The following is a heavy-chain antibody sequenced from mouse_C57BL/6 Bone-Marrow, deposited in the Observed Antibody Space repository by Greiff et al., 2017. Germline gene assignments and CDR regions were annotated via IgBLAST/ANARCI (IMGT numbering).Heavy chain of an antibody. Sequence: QVQLQQSGPELVKPGASVKISCKASGYAFSSSWMNWVKQRPGKGLEWIGRIYPGDGDTNYNGKFKGKATLTADKSSSTAYMQLSSLTSEDSAVYFCASSITTVVASGDWGKGTLVTVSA. CDR3: ASSITTVVASGD. CDR2: IYPGDGDT. V-gene: IGHV1-82*01. D-gene: IGHD1-1*01. J-gene: IGHJ3*01. CDR1: GYAFSSSW.